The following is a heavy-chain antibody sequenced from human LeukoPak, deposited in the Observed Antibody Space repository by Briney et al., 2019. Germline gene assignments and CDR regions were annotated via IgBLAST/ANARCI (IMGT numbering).Heavy chain of an antibody. J-gene: IGHJ6*04. CDR3: AELGITMIGGV. V-gene: IGHV3-48*03. D-gene: IGHD3-10*02. Sequence: GGSLRLSCAASGFTFSSYAMSWVRQAPGKGLEWVSATSSSGSTIYYADSVKGRFTISRDNAKNSLYLQMNSLRAEDTAVYYCAELGITMIGGVWGKGTTVTISS. CDR2: TSSSGSTI. CDR1: GFTFSSYA.